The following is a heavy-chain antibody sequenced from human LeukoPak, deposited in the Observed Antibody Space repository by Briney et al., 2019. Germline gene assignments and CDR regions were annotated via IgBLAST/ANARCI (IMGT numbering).Heavy chain of an antibody. V-gene: IGHV1-8*01. D-gene: IGHD3-22*01. CDR1: GYTFTSYD. Sequence: GASVKVSCKASGYTFTSYDINWVRQATGQGLEWMGWMNPNSGNTGYAQKFQGRVTMTRNTSISTAYMELSSLRSEDTAVYYCARDRWYYYDSSDYYHDAFDTWGQGTMVTVSS. CDR2: MNPNSGNT. CDR3: ARDRWYYYDSSDYYHDAFDT. J-gene: IGHJ3*02.